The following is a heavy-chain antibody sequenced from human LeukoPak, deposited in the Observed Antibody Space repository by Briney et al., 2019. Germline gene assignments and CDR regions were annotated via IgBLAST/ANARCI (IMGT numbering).Heavy chain of an antibody. D-gene: IGHD5-24*01. V-gene: IGHV4-34*01. J-gene: IGHJ3*02. Sequence: SETLSLTCAVYGGSFSGYYWSWIRQPPGKGLEWIGEINHSGSTNYNPSLKSRVTISADTSKNQFSLKLSSVTAADTAVYYCASTRGRRDGYNYNAFDIWGQGTMVTVSS. CDR3: ASTRGRRDGYNYNAFDI. CDR1: GGSFSGYY. CDR2: INHSGST.